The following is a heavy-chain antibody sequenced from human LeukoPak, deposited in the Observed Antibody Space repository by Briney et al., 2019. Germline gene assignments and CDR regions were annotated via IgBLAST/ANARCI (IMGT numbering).Heavy chain of an antibody. CDR3: ARWFVVVPAATWYFDL. V-gene: IGHV1-2*02. CDR2: INPNSGGT. CDR1: GYTFTGYY. Sequence: GASVKVSCKASGYTFTGYYMHWVRQAPGQGLEWMGWINPNSGGTNYAQKFQGRVTMTRDTSISTAYMELSRLRSDDTAVYYCARWFVVVPAATWYFDLWGRGTLVTVSS. D-gene: IGHD2-2*01. J-gene: IGHJ2*01.